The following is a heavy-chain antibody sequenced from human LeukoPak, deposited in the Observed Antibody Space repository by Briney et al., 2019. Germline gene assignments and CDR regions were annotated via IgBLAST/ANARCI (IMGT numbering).Heavy chain of an antibody. CDR3: ARLTVPLRFDP. CDR1: SGSISSRNYY. J-gene: IGHJ5*02. Sequence: SETLSLTCTVSSGSISSRNYYWGWIRQPPGKGLDWIGYIYYSGSTNYNPSLKSRVTISVDTSKNQFSLKLNSVSAADTAVYYCARLTVPLRFDPWGQGTLVTVSS. CDR2: IYYSGST. V-gene: IGHV4-61*05. D-gene: IGHD2-2*01.